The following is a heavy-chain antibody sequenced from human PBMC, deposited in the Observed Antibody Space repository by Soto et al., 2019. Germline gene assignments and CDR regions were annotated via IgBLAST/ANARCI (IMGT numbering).Heavy chain of an antibody. D-gene: IGHD3-10*01. CDR1: GGSISSSSYY. CDR2: IYYSGST. V-gene: IGHV4-39*01. Sequence: ETLSLTCTVSGGSISSSSYYWGWTRQPPGKGLEWIGSIYYSGSTYYNPSLKSRVTISVDTSKNQFSLKLSSVTAADTAVYYCARLEGLWFGESWGVPYYYYMDVWGKGTKVTVSS. J-gene: IGHJ6*03. CDR3: ARLEGLWFGESWGVPYYYYMDV.